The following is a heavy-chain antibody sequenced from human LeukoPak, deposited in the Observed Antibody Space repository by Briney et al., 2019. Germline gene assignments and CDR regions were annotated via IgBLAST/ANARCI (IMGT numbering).Heavy chain of an antibody. D-gene: IGHD2-2*03. CDR3: ARVKMDIVVVPAAMATPYYYYYYYMDV. CDR1: GYTFTSYG. CDR2: ISAYNGNT. J-gene: IGHJ6*03. V-gene: IGHV1-18*01. Sequence: GASVKVSCKASGYTFTSYGISWVRQAPGQGLEWMGWISAYNGNTNYAQKLQGRVTMTTDTSTSTAYMELRSLRSDDTAVYYCARVKMDIVVVPAAMATPYYYYYYYMDVWGKGTTVTISS.